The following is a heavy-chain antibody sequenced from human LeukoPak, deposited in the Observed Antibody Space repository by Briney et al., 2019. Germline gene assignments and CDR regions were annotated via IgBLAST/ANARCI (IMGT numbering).Heavy chain of an antibody. CDR1: GFTLRYYW. CDR2: IKQDGSEK. J-gene: IGHJ4*02. CDR3: ARDFDNSGWYEVDY. Sequence: PGGSLRLSCVASGFTLRYYWMSWVRQAPGKGLEWVANIKQDGSEKYYVDSVKGRFTISRDNAKNSLYLQMNSLRAGDTAVYYCARDFDNSGWYEVDYWGQGTLVTVSS. D-gene: IGHD6-19*01. V-gene: IGHV3-7*01.